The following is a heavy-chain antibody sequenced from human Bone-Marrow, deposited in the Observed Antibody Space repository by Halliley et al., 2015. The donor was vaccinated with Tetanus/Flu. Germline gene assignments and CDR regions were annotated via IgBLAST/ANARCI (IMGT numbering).Heavy chain of an antibody. V-gene: IGHV5-51*01. CDR3: ARRQGIAVSDDNYYYGFDV. D-gene: IGHD6-19*01. CDR1: GYSFSDYW. J-gene: IGHJ6*02. CDR2: IFPGDSET. Sequence: QLVQSGAEVKKPGESLKISCKGSGYSFSDYWIGWVRQMPGQGLESMGIIFPGDSETRYGQYFQGQVTISADPSISTAYLQWSSLKASDSAIYFCARRQGIAVSDDNYYYGFDVWGQGP.